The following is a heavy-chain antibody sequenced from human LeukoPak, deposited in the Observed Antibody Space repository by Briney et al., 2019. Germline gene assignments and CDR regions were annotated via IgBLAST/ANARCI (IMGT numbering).Heavy chain of an antibody. D-gene: IGHD6-19*01. CDR3: ARDLDNSGRNGMDV. CDR2: IYYSGST. CDR1: GGSMSSYY. J-gene: IGHJ6*02. Sequence: SETLCLTCTVSGGSMSSYYWSWIRQPPGKGLEWIGYIYYSGSTNYNPSLKSRVTISVDTSKNQFSLKLSSVTAADTAVYYCARDLDNSGRNGMDVWGQGTTVTVSS. V-gene: IGHV4-59*01.